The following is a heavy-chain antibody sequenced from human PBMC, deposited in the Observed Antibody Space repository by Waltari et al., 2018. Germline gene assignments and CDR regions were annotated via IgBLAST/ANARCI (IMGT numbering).Heavy chain of an antibody. D-gene: IGHD3-10*01. Sequence: EVQLVESGGGVVKPGGSLRLSGAASGFTFSSSSMNGVRQAPGKGLDWVSSISSSSSYIYYADSVKGRFTISRDNAKNSLYLQMNSLRAEDTAVYYCARDPARGEHAFDIWGQGTMVTVSS. CDR3: ARDPARGEHAFDI. J-gene: IGHJ3*02. CDR2: ISSSSSYI. V-gene: IGHV3-21*01. CDR1: GFTFSSSS.